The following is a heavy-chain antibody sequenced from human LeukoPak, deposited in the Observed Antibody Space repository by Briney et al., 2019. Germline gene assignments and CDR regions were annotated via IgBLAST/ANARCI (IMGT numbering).Heavy chain of an antibody. Sequence: PGGSLRLSCAASGFTFDDYAMHWVRQAPGKGLEWISSITRSSNYIYYADSMKGRFTISRDNAKKSLYLQMNSLRAEDTAVYYCASADRDNAFDIWGQGTMVTVSS. V-gene: IGHV3-21*01. D-gene: IGHD5-24*01. J-gene: IGHJ3*02. CDR3: ASADRDNAFDI. CDR2: ITRSSNYI. CDR1: GFTFDDYA.